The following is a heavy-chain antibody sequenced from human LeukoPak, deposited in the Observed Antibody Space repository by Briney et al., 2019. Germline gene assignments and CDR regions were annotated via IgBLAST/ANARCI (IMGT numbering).Heavy chain of an antibody. V-gene: IGHV3-11*01. CDR2: ISSSGSTI. D-gene: IGHD4-17*01. Sequence: TGGSLRLSCAASGFTFSDYYMSWIRQAPGKGLEWVSYISSSGSTIYYADSVKGRFTISRDNAKNSLYLQMNSLRAEDTAVYYCASHFRPVTTAFDIWDQGTMVTVSS. CDR1: GFTFSDYY. J-gene: IGHJ3*02. CDR3: ASHFRPVTTAFDI.